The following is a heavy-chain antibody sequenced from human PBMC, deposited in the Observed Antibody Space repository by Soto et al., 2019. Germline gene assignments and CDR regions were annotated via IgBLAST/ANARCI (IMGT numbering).Heavy chain of an antibody. J-gene: IGHJ5*02. V-gene: IGHV1-18*01. CDR3: ARDRRSFDP. D-gene: IGHD3-16*02. Sequence: PGQGLEWMGWISADNGNTNYAQKLQGRVTMTTDTSTSTAYMELRSLRSDDTAVYYCARDRRSFDPWGQGTLVSVSS. CDR2: ISADNGNT.